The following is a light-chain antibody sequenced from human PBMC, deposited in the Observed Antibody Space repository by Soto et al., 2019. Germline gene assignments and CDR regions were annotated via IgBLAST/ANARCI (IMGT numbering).Light chain of an antibody. Sequence: DIQMTQSPSSLSASVGDRVTITCRASQSMSNYLNGYQQKPGKAPKLLIYAASSLQSGVPSRFSGSGSGTDFTLTISSLQPEDFATYYCQQTYSTPWTFGQGTKVEIK. CDR1: QSMSNY. V-gene: IGKV1-39*01. CDR3: QQTYSTPWT. J-gene: IGKJ1*01. CDR2: AAS.